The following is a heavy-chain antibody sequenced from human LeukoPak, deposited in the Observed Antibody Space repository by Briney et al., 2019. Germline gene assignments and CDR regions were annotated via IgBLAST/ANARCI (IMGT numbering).Heavy chain of an antibody. D-gene: IGHD3-16*01. CDR2: IYYSGST. CDR1: GGSISSYS. CDR3: VRDRVLGAFDI. Sequence: SETLSLTCTVSGGSISSYSWTWIRQPPGKGLEWIGSIYYSGSTNYNPSLKSRVTISVDTSKNQCSLKLSSVTAAVTAVYYCVRDRVLGAFDIWGQGTMVTVSS. J-gene: IGHJ3*02. V-gene: IGHV4-59*01.